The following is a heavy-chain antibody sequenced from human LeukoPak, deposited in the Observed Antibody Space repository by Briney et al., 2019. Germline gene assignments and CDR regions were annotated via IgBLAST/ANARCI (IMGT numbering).Heavy chain of an antibody. V-gene: IGHV4-38-2*02. CDR2: IYHSGST. Sequence: RASETLSLTCTVSGYSISSGYYWGWIRQPPGKGLEWIGSIYHSGSTYYSPSLKSRVTISVDTSKNQFSLKLSSVTAADTAVYYCARVVGSVNSIRFDPWGQGTLVTVSS. CDR1: GYSISSGYY. J-gene: IGHJ5*02. D-gene: IGHD1-26*01. CDR3: ARVVGSVNSIRFDP.